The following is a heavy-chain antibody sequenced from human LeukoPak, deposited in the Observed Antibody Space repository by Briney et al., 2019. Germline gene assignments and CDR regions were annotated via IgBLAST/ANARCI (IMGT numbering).Heavy chain of an antibody. CDR2: INHSGST. J-gene: IGHJ4*02. Sequence: KSSETLSLTCAVYGGSFSGYYWSWIRQPPGKGLEWIGEINHSGSTNYNPSLKSRVTISVDTSKNQFSLKLSSATAADTAVYYCARDQQWVDYWGQGTLVTVSS. CDR1: GGSFSGYY. D-gene: IGHD6-19*01. V-gene: IGHV4-34*01. CDR3: ARDQQWVDY.